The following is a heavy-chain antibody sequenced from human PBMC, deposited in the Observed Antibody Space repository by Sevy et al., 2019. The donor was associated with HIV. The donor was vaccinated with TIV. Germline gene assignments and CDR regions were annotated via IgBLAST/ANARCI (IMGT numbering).Heavy chain of an antibody. CDR2: TTESGRNR. D-gene: IGHD1-1*01. CDR1: GFTFSDYD. CDR3: AREQLASACGGLDH. J-gene: IGHJ5*02. V-gene: IGHV3-48*03. Sequence: GGSLRLSCVASGFTFSDYDMNWVRQSPGRGLEWIAYTTESGRNRYYADSLKGRFIISRDKAKSSVFLEMNNLRDEDTALYYCAREQLASACGGLDHWGQGILVTVSS.